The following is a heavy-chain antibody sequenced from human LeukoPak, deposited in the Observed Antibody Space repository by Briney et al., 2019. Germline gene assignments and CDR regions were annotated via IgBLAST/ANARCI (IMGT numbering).Heavy chain of an antibody. CDR1: GFTFSSYA. D-gene: IGHD3-22*01. Sequence: GGSLRLSCAASGFTFSSYAMHWVRQAPGKGLEWVAVISYDGSNKYYADSVKGRFTISRDNSKNTLYLQMNSLRAEDTAVYYCARDADLTMIVVVTSYYFDYWGQGTLVTVSS. CDR3: ARDADLTMIVVVTSYYFDY. J-gene: IGHJ4*02. V-gene: IGHV3-30-3*01. CDR2: ISYDGSNK.